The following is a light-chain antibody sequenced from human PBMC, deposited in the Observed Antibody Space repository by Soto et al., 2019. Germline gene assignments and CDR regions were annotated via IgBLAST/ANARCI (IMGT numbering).Light chain of an antibody. CDR3: ASYTPGRTHV. J-gene: IGLJ1*01. CDR1: SSDVGNYDY. CDR2: AVS. V-gene: IGLV2-14*03. Sequence: QSALTQPASVSGSPGQSITISCTGTSSDVGNYDYVSWYQQYPGKAPKLMIYAVSRRPTGVSNRFSGSKSGNTASLTISGLQAEDEADYYCASYTPGRTHVFGPGTKLTVL.